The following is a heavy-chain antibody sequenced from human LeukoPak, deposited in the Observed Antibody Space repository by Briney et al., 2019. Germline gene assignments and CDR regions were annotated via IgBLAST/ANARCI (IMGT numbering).Heavy chain of an antibody. Sequence: GGSLRLSCAASGFTFSSYIMNWVRQAPGKGLEWVSSISSSSSYIYYADSVKGRFTISRDNAKNSLYLQMNSLRAEDTAVYYCARDLSWYSSGWYYFDYWGQGTLVTVSS. J-gene: IGHJ4*02. CDR3: ARDLSWYSSGWYYFDY. D-gene: IGHD6-19*01. CDR2: ISSSSSYI. CDR1: GFTFSSYI. V-gene: IGHV3-21*01.